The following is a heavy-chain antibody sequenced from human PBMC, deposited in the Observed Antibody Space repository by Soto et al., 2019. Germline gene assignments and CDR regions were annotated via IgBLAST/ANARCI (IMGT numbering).Heavy chain of an antibody. J-gene: IGHJ4*02. V-gene: IGHV3-30*18. CDR1: GFTFSSYG. D-gene: IGHD3-10*01. Sequence: LRLSCAASGFTFSSYGMHWVRQAPGKGLEWVAVISYDGSNKYYADSVKGRFTISRDNSKNTLYLQMNSLRAEDTAVYYCAKRSASSDYWGQGTRVTAPQ. CDR3: AKRSASSDY. CDR2: ISYDGSNK.